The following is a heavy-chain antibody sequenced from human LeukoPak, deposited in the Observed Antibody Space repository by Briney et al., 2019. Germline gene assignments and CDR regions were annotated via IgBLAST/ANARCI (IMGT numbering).Heavy chain of an antibody. Sequence: SETLSLTCTVSGSIIGYYWSWIRPPPGKGLEWIGSIYTSGSTNYNPSLESRVTISVDTSKNQFSLDLSSVTAADTAVYYCARQKCTSASCLTKNAFDIWGQGTMVTVSS. CDR2: IYTSGST. D-gene: IGHD2-2*01. V-gene: IGHV4-4*09. J-gene: IGHJ3*02. CDR3: ARQKCTSASCLTKNAFDI. CDR1: GSIIGYY.